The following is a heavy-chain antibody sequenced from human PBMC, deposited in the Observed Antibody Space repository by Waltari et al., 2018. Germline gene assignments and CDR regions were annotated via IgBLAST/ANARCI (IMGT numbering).Heavy chain of an antibody. Sequence: QVQLVESGGGVVQPGGSLRLSCAATGFTLSTYDMHWVRQAPGKGLEWVAFIRNDGSYKYFADSVKGRFTISRDNSKSTLYLQMNTLRAEDTAVYYCTKGVGDSSGYYYSSDFDYWGQGTLVTVSS. D-gene: IGHD3-22*01. J-gene: IGHJ4*02. CDR3: TKGVGDSSGYYYSSDFDY. V-gene: IGHV3-30*02. CDR1: GFTLSTYD. CDR2: IRNDGSYK.